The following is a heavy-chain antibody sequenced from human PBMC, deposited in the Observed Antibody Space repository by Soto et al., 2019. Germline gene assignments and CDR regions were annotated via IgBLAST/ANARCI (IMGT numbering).Heavy chain of an antibody. CDR2: IYYSGST. Sequence: SETLSLTCTVSGGSISSGGYYWSWIRQHPGKGLEWIGYIYYSGSTYYNPSLKSRVTISVNTSKNQFSLKLSSVTAADTAVYYCARDRIAAAGKPRFDPWGQGTLVTVSS. CDR3: ARDRIAAAGKPRFDP. J-gene: IGHJ5*02. D-gene: IGHD6-13*01. CDR1: GGSISSGGYY. V-gene: IGHV4-31*03.